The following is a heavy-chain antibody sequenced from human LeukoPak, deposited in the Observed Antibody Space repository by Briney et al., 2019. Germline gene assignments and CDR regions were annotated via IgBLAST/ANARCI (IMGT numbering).Heavy chain of an antibody. V-gene: IGHV3-15*01. D-gene: IGHD3-10*01. CDR2: IKSKIDGGTT. J-gene: IGHJ4*02. CDR3: TTVKFGELSSHFDY. CDR1: GFTFSNAW. Sequence: GGSLRLSCAVSGFTFSNAWMSRVRQAPGKGLEWVGRIKSKIDGGTTDYAAPVRGRFTISRDESKNTLYLQMSRLKTEDTAVYYCTTVKFGELSSHFDYWGQGTLVTASS.